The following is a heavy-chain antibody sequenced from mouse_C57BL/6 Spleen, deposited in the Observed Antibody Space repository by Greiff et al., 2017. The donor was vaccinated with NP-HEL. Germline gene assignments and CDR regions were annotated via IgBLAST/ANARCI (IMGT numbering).Heavy chain of an antibody. Sequence: EVQLVESGGGLVQPGGSMKLSCAASGFPFSDAWLDWVRQSPEKGLEWVAEIRNKANHHATYSAESVKGRFPISTADSKSRVYLRMNSLRAEDTGSYYCTPPEYAMDYWGQGTSVTVSS. V-gene: IGHV6-6*01. CDR1: GFPFSDAW. J-gene: IGHJ4*01. CDR3: TPPEYAMDY. CDR2: IRNKANHHAT.